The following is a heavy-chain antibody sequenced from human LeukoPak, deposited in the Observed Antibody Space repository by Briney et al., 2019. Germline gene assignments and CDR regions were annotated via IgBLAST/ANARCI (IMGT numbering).Heavy chain of an antibody. J-gene: IGHJ4*02. V-gene: IGHV1-18*01. CDR3: ARDSDIVLMVYVGIIDY. CDR1: GYTFTSYG. D-gene: IGHD2-8*01. CDR2: ISAYNGNT. Sequence: ASVKVSCKASGYTFTSYGISWVRQAPGQGLEWMGWISAYNGNTNYAQKLQGRVTMTTDTSTSTAYMELRSLRSDDTAVYYCARDSDIVLMVYVGIIDYWGQGTLVTVSS.